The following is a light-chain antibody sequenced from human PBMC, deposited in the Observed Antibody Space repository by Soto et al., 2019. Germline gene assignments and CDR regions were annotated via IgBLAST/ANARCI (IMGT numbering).Light chain of an antibody. J-gene: IGLJ1*01. V-gene: IGLV2-8*01. CDR3: SAYRGSNKYV. Sequence: QSVLTQPPSAPGSPGQSVTISCTGTSSDVGGYNYVSWYQQHPGKAPKLMIYEVSKRPSGVPDRFSGSKSGNTASLTVSGLQTEDEADDYCSAYRGSNKYVCGTGTKLTVL. CDR2: EVS. CDR1: SSDVGGYNY.